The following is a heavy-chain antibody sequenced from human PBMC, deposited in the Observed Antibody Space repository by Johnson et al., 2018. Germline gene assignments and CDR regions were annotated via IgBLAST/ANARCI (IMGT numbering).Heavy chain of an antibody. CDR3: ARERTAGGIYYSYYHIDV. Sequence: QVQLQESGPGLVKPSETLSLTCTVSGGSISSYYWSWIRQPPGKGLEWIGYIYYTGSTNYNPSLRSRVTISLATSKNQFSLKVSSVTAADTAVYFCARERTAGGIYYSYYHIDVWGKGTTVTVSS. V-gene: IGHV4-59*01. J-gene: IGHJ6*03. CDR2: IYYTGST. CDR1: GGSISSYY. D-gene: IGHD6-13*01.